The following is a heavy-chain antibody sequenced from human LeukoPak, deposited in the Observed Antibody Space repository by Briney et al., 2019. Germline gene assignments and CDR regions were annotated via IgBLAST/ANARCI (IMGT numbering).Heavy chain of an antibody. Sequence: PSETLSLICAVHGGSFSGYYWTWVRQPPGKGLEWIGEIIHSGVTNYNPSLKSRLTISLSPSKSQFSLKLTSVTAADTALYYCARGPVYGSGSYLPDYAGQGTLVTVSS. CDR3: ARGPVYGSGSYLPDY. J-gene: IGHJ4*02. CDR2: IIHSGVT. D-gene: IGHD3-10*01. V-gene: IGHV4-34*01. CDR1: GGSFSGYY.